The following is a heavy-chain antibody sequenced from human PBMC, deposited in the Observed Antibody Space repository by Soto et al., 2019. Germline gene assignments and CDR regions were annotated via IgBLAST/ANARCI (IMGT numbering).Heavy chain of an antibody. Sequence: GFLRLSCTASGFTFGDYAMSWFRQAPGKGLEWVGFIRSKAYGGTTEYAASVKGRFTISRDDSKSIAYLQMNSLKTEDTAVYYCTRAEWLLFHYYYGMDVWGQGTTVTVSS. CDR3: TRAEWLLFHYYYGMDV. CDR1: GFTFGDYA. V-gene: IGHV3-49*03. D-gene: IGHD3-3*01. CDR2: IRSKAYGGTT. J-gene: IGHJ6*02.